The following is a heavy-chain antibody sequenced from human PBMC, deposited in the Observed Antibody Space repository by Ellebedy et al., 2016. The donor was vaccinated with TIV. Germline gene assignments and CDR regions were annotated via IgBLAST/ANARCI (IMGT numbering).Heavy chain of an antibody. CDR2: IIPIFGTA. D-gene: IGHD2-2*01. V-gene: IGHV1-69*13. Sequence: SVKVSXXASGGTFSSYAISWVRQAPGQGLEWMGGIIPIFGTANYAQKFQGRVTITADESTSTAYMELSSLRSEDTAVYYCARERDCSSTSCYGYFDLWGRGTLVTVSS. CDR1: GGTFSSYA. J-gene: IGHJ2*01. CDR3: ARERDCSSTSCYGYFDL.